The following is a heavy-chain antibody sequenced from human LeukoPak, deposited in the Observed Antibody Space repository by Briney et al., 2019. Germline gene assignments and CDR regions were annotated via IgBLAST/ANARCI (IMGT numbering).Heavy chain of an antibody. CDR2: MNPNNGNT. CDR3: ARALAGTAELDV. V-gene: IGHV1-8*01. Sequence: ASVKVSCKASGYPLTSYDIHWVRRAGGQGREWMGRMNPNNGNTGDAQKFQGRATMTRDPSISTAYMELTSLRSEDTGVYFCARALAGTAELDVWGKGTTVTVSS. J-gene: IGHJ6*04. D-gene: IGHD1-1*01. CDR1: GYPLTSYD.